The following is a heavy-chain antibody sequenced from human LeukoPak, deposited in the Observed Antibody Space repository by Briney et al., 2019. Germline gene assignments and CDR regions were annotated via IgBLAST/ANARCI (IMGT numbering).Heavy chain of an antibody. Sequence: ASVKVSCKASGYTFTSYGISWVRQAPGQGLEWMGWISAYNGNTNYAQKLQGRVTMTTDTSTSTAYMELRSLRFDDTAVYYCARDLRQLVLYYGMDVWGQGTTVTVSS. CDR1: GYTFTSYG. D-gene: IGHD6-6*01. J-gene: IGHJ6*02. CDR3: ARDLRQLVLYYGMDV. V-gene: IGHV1-18*01. CDR2: ISAYNGNT.